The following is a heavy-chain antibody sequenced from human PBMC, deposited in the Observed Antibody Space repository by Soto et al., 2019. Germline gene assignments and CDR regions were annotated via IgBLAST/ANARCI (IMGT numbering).Heavy chain of an antibody. CDR3: ARGKAGTQMTTTRTYYFDY. J-gene: IGHJ4*02. V-gene: IGHV4-34*01. CDR2: INHSGST. CDR1: GGSFSGYY. Sequence: SETLSLTCAVYGGSFSGYYWSWIRQPPGKGLEWIGEINHSGSTNYNPSLKSRVTISVDTSKNQFSLKLSSVTAADTAVYYCARGKAGTQMTTTRTYYFDYWGQGTLVTVSS. D-gene: IGHD1-1*01.